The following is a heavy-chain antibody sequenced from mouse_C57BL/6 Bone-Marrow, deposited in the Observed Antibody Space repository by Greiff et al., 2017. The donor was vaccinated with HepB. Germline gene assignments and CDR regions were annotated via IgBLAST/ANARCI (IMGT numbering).Heavy chain of an antibody. J-gene: IGHJ1*03. CDR2: ISNLAYSI. V-gene: IGHV5-15*01. CDR3: ARMEDYYGSSYWYFDV. Sequence: EVQLVESGGGLVQPGGSLKLSCAASGFTFSDYGIAWVRQAPRKGPEWVAFISNLAYSIYYADTVTGRFTISRENAKNTLYLEMSSLRSEDTAMYYCARMEDYYGSSYWYFDVWGTGTTVTVSS. CDR1: GFTFSDYG. D-gene: IGHD1-1*01.